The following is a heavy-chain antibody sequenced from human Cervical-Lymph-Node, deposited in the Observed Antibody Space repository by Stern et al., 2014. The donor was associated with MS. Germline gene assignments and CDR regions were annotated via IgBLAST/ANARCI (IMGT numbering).Heavy chain of an antibody. Sequence: EVQLVASGGGVFPPGGSLRLSCTASGFTVSRDYMTWVRQAPGKGLEWFVLITNVGSTFYTDSVKVRFTISRDDSKNSVYLHMTSLRAEDTAMYYCARDTSSPERSDWWGQGTLVTVSS. V-gene: IGHV3-53*01. CDR2: ITNVGST. CDR3: ARDTSSPERSDW. CDR1: GFTVSRDY. J-gene: IGHJ4*02. D-gene: IGHD1-1*01.